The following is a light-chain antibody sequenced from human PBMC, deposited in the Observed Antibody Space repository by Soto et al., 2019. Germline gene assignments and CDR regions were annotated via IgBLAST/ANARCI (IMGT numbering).Light chain of an antibody. Sequence: EIVMTQSPATLSVSPGERATLSCRASQSVSSNLAWYQQKLGQAPRLLIYGASTRATGIPARFSGSGSGTECTLTLSSLQSEDFAVYYCQQYNNWPPLTFGGGTKVEIK. CDR3: QQYNNWPPLT. J-gene: IGKJ4*01. CDR2: GAS. CDR1: QSVSSN. V-gene: IGKV3-15*01.